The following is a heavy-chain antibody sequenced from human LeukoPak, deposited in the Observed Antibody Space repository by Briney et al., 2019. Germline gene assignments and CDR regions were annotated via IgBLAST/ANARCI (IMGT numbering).Heavy chain of an antibody. CDR3: AKDGRGGVPRAFDI. D-gene: IGHD2-15*01. V-gene: IGHV3-23*01. J-gene: IGHJ3*02. CDR2: ISINSGGT. Sequence: GGSLRLSCAASGFTFSSYDMTWVRQASGKGLEWVSSISINSGGTYYADSVKGRFTISRDNSKNTLYLQRIRVRAEDTAVYYCAKDGRGGVPRAFDIWGQGTMVTVSS. CDR1: GFTFSSYD.